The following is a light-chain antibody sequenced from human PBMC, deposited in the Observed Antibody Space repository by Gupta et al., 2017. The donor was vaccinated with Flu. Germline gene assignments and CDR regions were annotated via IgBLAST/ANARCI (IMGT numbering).Light chain of an antibody. Sequence: EFVLILSPATLTLSSGERATLSCRASQSVSSYLAWYQQKPGQAPRLLIYDASNRATGIPARFSGSGSGTDFTLTISSLEPEDFAVYYCQQRSNWPPGFGQGTRLEIK. CDR1: QSVSSY. CDR2: DAS. CDR3: QQRSNWPPG. V-gene: IGKV3-11*01. J-gene: IGKJ5*01.